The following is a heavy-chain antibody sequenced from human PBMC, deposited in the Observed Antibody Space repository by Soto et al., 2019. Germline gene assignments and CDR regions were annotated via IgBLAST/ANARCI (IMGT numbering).Heavy chain of an antibody. J-gene: IGHJ4*02. D-gene: IGHD3-22*01. CDR3: AKMSSENYYDPVFS. CDR2: ISSSGNTI. CDR1: GFTFSDYY. Sequence: QVQLVESGGGLVKTNESLTIACAASGFTFSDYYMSWVRQAPGKGLEWVSYISSSGNTIYYADSVKGRFTISRDNAKNSVYLQMNSLRAEDTALYFCAKMSSENYYDPVFSWGQGTLVTVSS. V-gene: IGHV3-11*01.